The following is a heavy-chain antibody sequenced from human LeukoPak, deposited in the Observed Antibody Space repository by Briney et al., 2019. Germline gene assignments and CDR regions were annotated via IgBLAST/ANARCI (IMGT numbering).Heavy chain of an antibody. CDR1: GFIFSSYG. CDR2: ISSSSSTI. D-gene: IGHD4-17*01. J-gene: IGHJ4*02. CDR3: ARVFIGDYGDYQFDY. V-gene: IGHV3-48*01. Sequence: GGSLRLSCAASGFIFSSYGMNWVRQAPGKGLEWVSYISSSSSTIYYADSVKGRFTISRDNAKNSLYLQMNSLGAEDTAVYYCARVFIGDYGDYQFDYWGQGTLVTVSS.